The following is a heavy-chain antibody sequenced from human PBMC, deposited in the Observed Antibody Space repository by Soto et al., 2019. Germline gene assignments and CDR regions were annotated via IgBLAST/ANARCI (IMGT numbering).Heavy chain of an antibody. D-gene: IGHD3-3*01. V-gene: IGHV3-23*01. J-gene: IGHJ2*01. CDR3: ASSTPNDDFGSGLKSYLYFDL. CDR1: GFTFSSYA. Sequence: EVQLLESGGGLVQPGGSLRLSCAASGFTFSSYAMSWVRQAPGKGLEWVSAISGSGGSTYYADSVKGLFTISRDNSKNTLYLQMNSLRADDTAVYYCASSTPNDDFGSGLKSYLYFDLWGRGTLVTVSS. CDR2: ISGSGGST.